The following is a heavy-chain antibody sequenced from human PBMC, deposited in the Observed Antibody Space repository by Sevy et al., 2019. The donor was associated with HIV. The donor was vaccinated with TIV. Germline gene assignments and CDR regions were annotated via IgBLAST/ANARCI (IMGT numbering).Heavy chain of an antibody. CDR3: AKPGGRSTVTTPYYFDY. J-gene: IGHJ4*02. CDR2: ISGSGGST. D-gene: IGHD4-17*01. CDR1: GFTFSSYA. V-gene: IGHV3-23*01. Sequence: GESLKISCAASGFTFSSYAMSWVRQAPGKGLEWVSAISGSGGSTYYADSVKGRFTISRDNSKNTLYLQMNSLRAEDTAVYYCAKPGGRSTVTTPYYFDYWGQGTLVTVSS.